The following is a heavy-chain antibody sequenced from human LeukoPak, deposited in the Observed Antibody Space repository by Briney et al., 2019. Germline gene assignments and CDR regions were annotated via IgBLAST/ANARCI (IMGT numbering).Heavy chain of an antibody. J-gene: IGHJ4*02. CDR1: GGSISSSSYY. CDR3: ARCRLLRFGELLEKRYYFDY. Sequence: SETLSLTCTVSGGSISSSSYYWGWIRQPPGKGLEWIGSIYYSGSTYYNPSLKSRVTISVDTSKNQFSLKLSSVTAADTAVYYCARCRLLRFGELLEKRYYFDYWGQGTLVTVSS. D-gene: IGHD3-10*01. V-gene: IGHV4-39*01. CDR2: IYYSGST.